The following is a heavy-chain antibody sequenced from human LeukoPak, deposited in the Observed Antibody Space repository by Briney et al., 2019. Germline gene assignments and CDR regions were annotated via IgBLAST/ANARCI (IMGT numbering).Heavy chain of an antibody. CDR1: GGSFSGYY. CDR2: SKHSGGT. Sequence: SETLSLTCVVYGGSFSGYYWSWIRQPPGKGLEWIGESKHSGGTNYNPSLKSRVTISVDTSKKQFSLTPTSVTAADTAVYYCARGQWEVRGIIITQLDYWGQGSLVTVSS. V-gene: IGHV4-34*01. CDR3: ARGQWEVRGIIITQLDY. J-gene: IGHJ4*02. D-gene: IGHD3-10*01.